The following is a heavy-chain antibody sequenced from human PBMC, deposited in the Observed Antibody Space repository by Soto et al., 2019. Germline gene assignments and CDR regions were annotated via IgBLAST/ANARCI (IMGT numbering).Heavy chain of an antibody. J-gene: IGHJ4*02. D-gene: IGHD5-12*01. CDR1: GGTFSSYA. CDR2: IIPIFGTA. V-gene: IGHV1-69*13. Sequence: SVKVSCKASGGTFSSYAISWVRQAPGQGLEWMGGIIPIFGTANYAQKLQGRVTITADESTSTAYMELSSLRSEDTAVYYCASSGYSGYDYDTFDYWGQGTPVTVSS. CDR3: ASSGYSGYDYDTFDY.